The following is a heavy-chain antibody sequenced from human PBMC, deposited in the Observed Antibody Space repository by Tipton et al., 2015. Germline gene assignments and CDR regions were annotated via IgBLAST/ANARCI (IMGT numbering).Heavy chain of an antibody. J-gene: IGHJ6*02. CDR2: SSRDGGTT. CDR3: AKSLVSGDHQANPYYGMDV. Sequence: SLRLSCAASGFTVSDYYMSWIRQAPGKGLEWVSYSSRDGGTTYYADSVKGRFTFSRDNAKNSLHLQMNSLRAEDTAFYYCAKSLVSGDHQANPYYGMDVWGQGTTVTVSS. CDR1: GFTVSDYY. V-gene: IGHV3-11*01. D-gene: IGHD2-21*01.